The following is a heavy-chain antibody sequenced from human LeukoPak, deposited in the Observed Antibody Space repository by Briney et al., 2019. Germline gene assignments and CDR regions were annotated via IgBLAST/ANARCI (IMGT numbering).Heavy chain of an antibody. CDR1: GFTFSSYE. CDR2: ISSGSSTI. D-gene: IGHD3-22*01. V-gene: IGHV3-48*01. J-gene: IGHJ4*02. Sequence: PGGSLRLSCAASGFTFSSYEMNWVRQAPGKGLEWISYISSGSSTIYYADSVKGRFTISRDNAKNSLYLHLSSLRAEDTAVYYCARSGSSYDGSQSWFDYWGQGTLVTVSS. CDR3: ARSGSSYDGSQSWFDY.